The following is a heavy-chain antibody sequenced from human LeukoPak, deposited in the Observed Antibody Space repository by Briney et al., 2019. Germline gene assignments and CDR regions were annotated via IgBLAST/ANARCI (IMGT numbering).Heavy chain of an antibody. CDR3: AKVKEMYSSGSYYFDY. V-gene: IGHV3-30*18. J-gene: IGHJ4*02. D-gene: IGHD6-19*01. CDR1: GFTFSGYG. CDR2: ISYDGFNP. Sequence: GRSLRLSCAASGFTFSGYGMHWVRQDPGTGLEWVAVISYDGFNPYYADTVKGRFTISRDNSKSTLWLQMNSLRAEDTAVYYCAKVKEMYSSGSYYFDYWGQGTLVTVSS.